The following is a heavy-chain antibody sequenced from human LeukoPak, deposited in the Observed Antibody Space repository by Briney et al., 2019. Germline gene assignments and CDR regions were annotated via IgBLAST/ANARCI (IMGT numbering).Heavy chain of an antibody. CDR2: ISDSGGST. V-gene: IGHV3-23*01. D-gene: IGHD1-26*01. Sequence: GSLRLSCTASGFTLSSYAMAWVRQAPGKGLDWVSTISDSGGSTFYADSVKGRFTISRDNSRNIVFLQINSLRAEDTAMYYCTGLYGGSYAYWGQGTLVTVSS. CDR1: GFTLSSYA. J-gene: IGHJ4*02. CDR3: TGLYGGSYAY.